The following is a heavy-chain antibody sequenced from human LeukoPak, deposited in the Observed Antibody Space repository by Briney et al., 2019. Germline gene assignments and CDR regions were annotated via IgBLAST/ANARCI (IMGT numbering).Heavy chain of an antibody. V-gene: IGHV1-18*01. Sequence: ASVKVSCKASGYTFTSYGISWVRQAPGQGLEWKGWISAYNGNTNYAQKLQGRVTMTTDTSTSTAYMELRSLRSDDTAVYYCARSHYYDSSGYYYHFDYWGQGTLVTASS. CDR3: ARSHYYDSSGYYYHFDY. J-gene: IGHJ4*02. CDR2: ISAYNGNT. CDR1: GYTFTSYG. D-gene: IGHD3-22*01.